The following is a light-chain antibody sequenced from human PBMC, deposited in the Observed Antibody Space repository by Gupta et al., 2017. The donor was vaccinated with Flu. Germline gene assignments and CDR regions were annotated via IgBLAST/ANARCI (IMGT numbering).Light chain of an antibody. CDR1: QSILYSSTNRNY. CDR2: WAS. Sequence: DIVMTQSPESLAVSLGERAAINCKSSQSILYSSTNRNYLAWYQQKPGQPPKVLIYWASTRESGVPDRFSGSVSGTDFILTISSLQAEDLAVYYCQQYYDPPYNFGQGTKLEIK. V-gene: IGKV4-1*01. J-gene: IGKJ2*01. CDR3: QQYYDPPYN.